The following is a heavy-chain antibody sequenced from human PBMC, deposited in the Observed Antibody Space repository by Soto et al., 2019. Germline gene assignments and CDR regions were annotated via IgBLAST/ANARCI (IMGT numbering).Heavy chain of an antibody. CDR1: GGSISSSTYY. J-gene: IGHJ4*02. CDR3: ATGNRYCSGGSCLDY. CDR2: IYYSGST. Sequence: SETLSLTCTVSGGSISSSTYYWSWILEPPGKGLEWIWYIYYSGSTNYNTSLKSRVTISVDTSKNQFSLKLSSVTAAETAVYYCATGNRYCSGGSCLDYWGQGTLVTVSS. D-gene: IGHD2-15*01. V-gene: IGHV4-61*01.